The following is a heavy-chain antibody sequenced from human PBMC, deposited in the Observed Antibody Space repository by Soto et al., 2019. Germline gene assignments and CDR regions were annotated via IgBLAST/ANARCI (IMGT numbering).Heavy chain of an antibody. V-gene: IGHV4-59*01. CDR1: GGSISSYY. J-gene: IGHJ6*02. D-gene: IGHD2-21*02. CDR2: MYNTGST. Sequence: QVRLQESGPGLVKPSETLSLTCTVSGGSISSYYWSWIRQPPGKGLEWIGYMYNTGSTIYNPSLQSRVTISVDTSKSHFSLMLLSVIAADTAVYYCARDLWGYCGADCYPLDVWGQGTTITVSS. CDR3: ARDLWGYCGADCYPLDV.